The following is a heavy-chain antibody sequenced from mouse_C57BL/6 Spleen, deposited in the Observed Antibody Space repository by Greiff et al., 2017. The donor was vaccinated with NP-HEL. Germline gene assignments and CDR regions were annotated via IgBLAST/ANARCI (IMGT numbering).Heavy chain of an antibody. CDR3: ARYFYYEYDGGFAY. V-gene: IGHV7-3*01. CDR1: GFTFTDYY. J-gene: IGHJ3*01. Sequence: EVHLVESGGGLVQPGGSLSLSCAASGFTFTDYYMSWVRQPPGKALEWLGFIRNKANGYTTEYSASVKGRFTISRDNSQSILYLQMNALRAEDSATYYCARYFYYEYDGGFAYWGQGTLVTVSA. CDR2: IRNKANGYTT. D-gene: IGHD2-4*01.